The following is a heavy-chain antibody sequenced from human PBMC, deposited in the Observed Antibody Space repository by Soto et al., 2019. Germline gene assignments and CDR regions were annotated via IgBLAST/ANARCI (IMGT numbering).Heavy chain of an antibody. CDR2: ISYDGSNK. Sequence: VQLVESGGGVVQPGRSLRLSCGASGFTFSSYGMHWVRQAPGKGLEWVAVISYDGSNKYYADSVKGRFTISRDNSKKKLYLQMNSLRAEDTAVYYCAKPRLSGWRDDYYGMDVWGQGTTVTVSS. J-gene: IGHJ6*02. CDR3: AKPRLSGWRDDYYGMDV. CDR1: GFTFSSYG. V-gene: IGHV3-30*18.